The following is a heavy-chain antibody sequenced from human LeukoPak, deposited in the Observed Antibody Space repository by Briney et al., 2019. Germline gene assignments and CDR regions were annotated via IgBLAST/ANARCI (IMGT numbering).Heavy chain of an antibody. J-gene: IGHJ5*02. CDR3: ARDGRLRYYDSSGHNWFDP. V-gene: IGHV1-46*01. CDR2: INPSGGST. D-gene: IGHD3-22*01. CDR1: GYTFTSYY. Sequence: ASVKVSCKASGYTFTSYYMHWVRQAPGQGLEWMGIINPSGGSTSYAQKFQGRVTMTRDTSTSTVYMELSSLRSEDTAVYYCARDGRLRYYDSSGHNWFDPWGQGTLVTVSS.